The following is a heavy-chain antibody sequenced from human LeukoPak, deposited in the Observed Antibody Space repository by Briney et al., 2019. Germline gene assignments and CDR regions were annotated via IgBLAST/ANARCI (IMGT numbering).Heavy chain of an antibody. CDR1: GFTFSNYA. J-gene: IGHJ3*02. Sequence: GGSLRLSCAASGFTFSNYAIHWVRQAPGKGLEWVSVISYDGTNKYYADSVKGRFTISRDNSKNTLYLQMNSLRAEDTAVYYCANGHGFDIWGQGTMVTVSS. V-gene: IGHV3-30*04. CDR3: ANGHGFDI. CDR2: ISYDGTNK.